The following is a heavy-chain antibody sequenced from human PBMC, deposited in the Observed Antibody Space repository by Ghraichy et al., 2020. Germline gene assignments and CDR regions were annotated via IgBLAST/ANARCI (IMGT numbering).Heavy chain of an antibody. CDR3: ATPSMRINYYGMDV. D-gene: IGHD2-8*01. Sequence: ALVKVSCKVSGYTLTELSMHWVRQAPGKGLEWMGGFDPEDGETIYAQKFQGRVTMTEDTSTDTAYMELSSLRSEDTAVYYCATPSMRINYYGMDVWGQGTTVTVSS. CDR1: GYTLTELS. V-gene: IGHV1-24*01. J-gene: IGHJ6*02. CDR2: FDPEDGET.